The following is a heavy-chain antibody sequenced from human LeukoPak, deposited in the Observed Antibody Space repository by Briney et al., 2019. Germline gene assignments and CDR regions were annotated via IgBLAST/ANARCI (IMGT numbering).Heavy chain of an antibody. J-gene: IGHJ3*02. CDR3: ARHSAGKNAFDI. CDR1: GGSISSSSYY. V-gene: IGHV4-39*01. CDR2: IYYSGST. Sequence: SETLSLTCTVSGGSISSSSYYWGWIHQPPGKGLEWIGSIYYSGSTYYNPSLKSRVTISVDTSKNQFSLKLSSVTAADTAVYYCARHSAGKNAFDIWGQGTMVTVSS.